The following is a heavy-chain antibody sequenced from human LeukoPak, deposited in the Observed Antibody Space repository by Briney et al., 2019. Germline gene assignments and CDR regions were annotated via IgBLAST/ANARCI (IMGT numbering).Heavy chain of an antibody. V-gene: IGHV4-39*01. CDR3: VRHHGWLELLSWFDP. CDR1: GGSISSSSYY. Sequence: SETLSLTCTVSGGSISSSSYYWGWIRQPPGKGLEWIGSIYYSGSTYYNPSLESRVTISVDTSKNQFSLKLSSVTAADTAVYYCVRHHGWLELLSWFDPWGQGTLVTVSS. J-gene: IGHJ5*02. CDR2: IYYSGST. D-gene: IGHD1-7*01.